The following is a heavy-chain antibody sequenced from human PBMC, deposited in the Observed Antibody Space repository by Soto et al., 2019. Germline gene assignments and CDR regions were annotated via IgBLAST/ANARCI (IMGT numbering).Heavy chain of an antibody. CDR3: ARALHHDSMLTGGMDV. CDR1: GFTFSSYA. V-gene: IGHV3-30-3*01. D-gene: IGHD3-22*01. J-gene: IGHJ6*02. CDR2: ISYDGSNK. Sequence: LRLSCAASGFTFSSYAMHWVRQAPGKGLEWVAVISYDGSNKYYADSVKGRFTISRDNSKNTLYLQMNSLRAEDTAVYYCARALHHDSMLTGGMDVWGQGXTVTVSS.